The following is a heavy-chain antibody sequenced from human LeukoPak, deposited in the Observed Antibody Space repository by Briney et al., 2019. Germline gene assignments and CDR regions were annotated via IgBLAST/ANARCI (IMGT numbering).Heavy chain of an antibody. CDR3: ARDRPHYETTTLFDP. CDR2: IKHDGSET. V-gene: IGHV3-7*01. J-gene: IGHJ5*02. D-gene: IGHD3-22*01. CDR1: GFTFSRHW. Sequence: GGSLRLSCAASGFTFSRHWMSWVRQAPGKGLEWVANIKHDGSETNYVDSVKGRFSISRDNAKNSLTLQMSSLRADDTAVYYCARDRPHYETTTLFDPGGQGTLVTFSS.